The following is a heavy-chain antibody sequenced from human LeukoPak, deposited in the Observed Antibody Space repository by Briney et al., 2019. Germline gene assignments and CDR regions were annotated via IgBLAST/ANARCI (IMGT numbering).Heavy chain of an antibody. V-gene: IGHV1-69*05. CDR1: GGTFSSYA. J-gene: IGHJ4*02. D-gene: IGHD3-22*01. CDR3: ARDLTYYYDSSGYYLDY. CDR2: IIPIFGTA. Sequence: SVKVSCKASGGTFSSYAISWVRQAPGQGLEWMGGIIPIFGTANYAQKFQGRVTITTDESTSTAYMELSSLRSEDTAVYYCARDLTYYYDSSGYYLDYRGQGTLVTVSS.